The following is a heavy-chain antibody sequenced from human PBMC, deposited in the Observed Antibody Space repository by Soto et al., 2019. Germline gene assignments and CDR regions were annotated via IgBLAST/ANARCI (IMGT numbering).Heavy chain of an antibody. CDR1: GGFFSGYY. CDR3: ARVAPQVGYYYYKDV. V-gene: IGHV4-34*01. CDR2: INHSGST. Sequence: SETLSLTCAVYGGFFSGYYWGWIRQPPGKGLEWIGEINHSGSTNYNPSLKSRVTISVDTSKNQFSLKLSSVTAAEMTVYYCARVAPQVGYYYYKDVWGKGTTVTSP. J-gene: IGHJ6*03.